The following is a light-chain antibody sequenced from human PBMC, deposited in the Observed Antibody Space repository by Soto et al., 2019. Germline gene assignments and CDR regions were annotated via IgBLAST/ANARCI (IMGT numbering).Light chain of an antibody. CDR2: XVX. V-gene: IGLV2-14*01. CDR3: SSYTTSITVV. J-gene: IGLJ2*01. Sequence: QSALTQPASVSGSPGQSITISCTGTSSDIGGYNYVSWYQQHPGKXXXXMIYXVXXRXXXXXXXXXXXXXXXXXXXXXXGLQAEDEADYYCSSYTTSITVVFGGGTKLTVL. CDR1: SSDIGGYNY.